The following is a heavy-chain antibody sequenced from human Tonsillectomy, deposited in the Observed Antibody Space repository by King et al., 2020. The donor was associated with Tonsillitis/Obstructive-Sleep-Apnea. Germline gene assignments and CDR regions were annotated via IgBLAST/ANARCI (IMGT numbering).Heavy chain of an antibody. CDR3: AREDYYDSTYDY. Sequence: VQLVESGGGLVQPGGSLRLSCAASGFTFSSYSMNWVRQAPGKGREWVSYISSSINTIYYADSVKGRFTISRDNAKNSLYLQMNSLRDEDTAVYYCAREDYYDSTYDYWGQGTLVTVSS. V-gene: IGHV3-48*02. D-gene: IGHD3-22*01. CDR1: GFTFSSYS. J-gene: IGHJ4*02. CDR2: ISSSINTI.